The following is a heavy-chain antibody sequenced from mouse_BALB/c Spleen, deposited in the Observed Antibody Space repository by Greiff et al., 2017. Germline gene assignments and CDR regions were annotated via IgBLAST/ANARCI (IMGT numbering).Heavy chain of an antibody. D-gene: IGHD2-13*01. V-gene: IGHV3-2*02. J-gene: IGHJ3*01. Sequence: VQLKESGPGLVKPSQSLSLTCTVTGYSITSDYAWNWIRQFPGNKLEWMGYISYSGSTSYNPSLKSRISITRDTSKNQFFLQLNSVTTEDTATYYCERCDPWFAYWGQGTLVTVSA. CDR3: ERCDPWFAY. CDR2: ISYSGST. CDR1: GYSITSDYA.